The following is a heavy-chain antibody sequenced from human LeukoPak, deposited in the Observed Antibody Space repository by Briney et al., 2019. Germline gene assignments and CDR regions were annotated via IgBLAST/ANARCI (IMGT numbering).Heavy chain of an antibody. CDR1: GYTFTSYG. CDR3: ARVNYGDYEGGIDY. D-gene: IGHD4-17*01. J-gene: IGHJ4*02. V-gene: IGHV1-18*01. Sequence: ASVKVSCKASGYTFTSYGISWVRQAPGQGLEWMGWISAYNGNTNYAQKLQGRVTMTTDTSTSTAYMELRSLRSDDTAVYYCARVNYGDYEGGIDYWGQGTLVTVSS. CDR2: ISAYNGNT.